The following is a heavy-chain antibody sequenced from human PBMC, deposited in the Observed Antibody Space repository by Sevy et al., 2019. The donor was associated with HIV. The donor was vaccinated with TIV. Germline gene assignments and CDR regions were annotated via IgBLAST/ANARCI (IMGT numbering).Heavy chain of an antibody. Sequence: ASVKVSCKASGYTFTGYYMHWVRQAPGQGLEWMGRINPNSGGTNYAQKFQGRVTMTRDTSISTAYMELSRLRSDDTAVHYCASVGDGSVSPDTPSDYYYYYGMDVWGQGTTVTVSS. CDR1: GYTFTGYY. CDR3: ASVGDGSVSPDTPSDYYYYYGMDV. CDR2: INPNSGGT. V-gene: IGHV1-2*06. J-gene: IGHJ6*02. D-gene: IGHD3-10*01.